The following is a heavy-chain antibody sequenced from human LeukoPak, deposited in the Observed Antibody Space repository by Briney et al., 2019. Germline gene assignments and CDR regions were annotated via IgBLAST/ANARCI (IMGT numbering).Heavy chain of an antibody. D-gene: IGHD5-18*01. CDR2: IYYSGTT. CDR3: AREAIGGYSYGSRIDY. CDR1: GGSISSYY. V-gene: IGHV4-59*01. J-gene: IGHJ4*02. Sequence: SETLSLTCTVSGGSISSYYWSWIRQPPGKGLEWIGFIYYSGTTNYNPSLKSRVTISVDTSKNEFSLKLSSVTAADTAVYYCAREAIGGYSYGSRIDYWGQGTLVTVSS.